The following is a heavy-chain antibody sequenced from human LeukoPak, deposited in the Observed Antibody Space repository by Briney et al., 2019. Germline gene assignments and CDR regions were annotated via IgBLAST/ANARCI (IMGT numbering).Heavy chain of an antibody. CDR2: IYTSGST. V-gene: IGHV4-61*02. D-gene: IGHD4-17*01. CDR3: XXXGKGTYGDYDY. CDR1: GASISSGGHY. Sequence: PSQTLSLTCTVAGASISSGGHYWSWIRQHPGKGLEWIGRIYTSGSTNYNPSLKSRVTMSVDTSKNQFSLKLSSVTAAGTAVYXXXXXGKGTYGDYDYWGQGTLVTVSS. J-gene: IGHJ4*02.